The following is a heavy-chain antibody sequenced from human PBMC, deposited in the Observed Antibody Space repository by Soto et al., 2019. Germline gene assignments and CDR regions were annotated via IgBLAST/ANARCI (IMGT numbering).Heavy chain of an antibody. Sequence: PSVALSAPSIAAFGSSTSYQWSCIWQFPGKGLEWIAYTSYTGNTNYDPSLQSRVTISIDTSKYQLALKMTSITAADTAVYYCARDMHAGFTHYVDPWCECALVTSPQ. D-gene: IGHD4-17*01. V-gene: IGHV4-59*01. CDR3: ARDMHAGFTHYVDP. J-gene: IGHJ5*02. CDR1: FGSSTSYQ. CDR2: TSYTGNT.